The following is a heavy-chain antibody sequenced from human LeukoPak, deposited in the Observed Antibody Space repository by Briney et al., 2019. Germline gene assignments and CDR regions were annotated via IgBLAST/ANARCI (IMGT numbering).Heavy chain of an antibody. V-gene: IGHV3-7*01. CDR2: IKQDGSEK. J-gene: IGHJ4*02. D-gene: IGHD4-17*01. CDR3: AXXXEYGDYGPYFDY. Sequence: GGSLRLSCAASGFTFSSYWMSWVRQAPGKGLEWVANIKQDGSEKYYVDSVKGRFTISGDNAKNSLYLQMNSLRAEDTASYYCAXXXEYGDYGPYFDYWGQGTLVTVSS. CDR1: GFTFSSYW.